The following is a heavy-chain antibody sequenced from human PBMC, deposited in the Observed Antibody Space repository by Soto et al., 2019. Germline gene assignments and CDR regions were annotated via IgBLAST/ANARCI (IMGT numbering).Heavy chain of an antibody. V-gene: IGHV3-30*18. Sequence: GGSLRLSCAASGFTFSSYGMHWVRQAPGKGLEWVAVISYDGSNKYYADSVKGRFTTSRDNSKNTLYLQMNSLRAEDTAVYYCAKDFEYRRLRLSGAFDIWGQGTMVTVSS. CDR2: ISYDGSNK. CDR3: AKDFEYRRLRLSGAFDI. CDR1: GFTFSSYG. D-gene: IGHD6-6*01. J-gene: IGHJ3*02.